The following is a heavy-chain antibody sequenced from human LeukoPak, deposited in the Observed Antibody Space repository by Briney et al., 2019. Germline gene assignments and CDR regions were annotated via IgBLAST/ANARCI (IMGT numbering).Heavy chain of an antibody. CDR3: ATRAEWLYPYYYYYMDV. D-gene: IGHD3-3*01. CDR1: GYTLTELS. CDR2: FDPEDGEA. V-gene: IGHV1-24*01. Sequence: VSVKVSCKVSGYTLTELSMHWVRQAPGKGLEWMGGFDPEDGEAIYAQKFQGRVTMTEDTSTDTAYMELSSLRSEDTAVYYCATRAEWLYPYYYYYMDVWGKGTTVTVSS. J-gene: IGHJ6*03.